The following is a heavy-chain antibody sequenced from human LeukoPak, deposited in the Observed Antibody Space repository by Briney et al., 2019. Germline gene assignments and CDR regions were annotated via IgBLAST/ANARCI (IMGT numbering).Heavy chain of an antibody. J-gene: IGHJ3*02. CDR1: GGSINSSSYY. CDR3: ARRFAPSRNDAFDI. D-gene: IGHD3-10*01. CDR2: IYYSGST. V-gene: IGHV4-39*01. Sequence: SETLSLTCTVSGGSINSSSYYWGWLRQPPGKGLEWIGTIYYSGSTYYNPSLKSRVTISVDTSKNQFSLKLSSVTASDTAVYYCARRFAPSRNDAFDIWGQGTMVTVSS.